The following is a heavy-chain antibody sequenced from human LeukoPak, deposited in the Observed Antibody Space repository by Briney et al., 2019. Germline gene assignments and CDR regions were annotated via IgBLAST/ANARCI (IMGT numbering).Heavy chain of an antibody. V-gene: IGHV1-2*02. CDR2: INPNSGGT. Sequence: GASVKVSCKASGYTFTGQYIHWVRQAPGQGLEWMGWINPNSGGTNYAQKFQGRVTMTRDTSISTAYMELSRLRSDDTAVYYCARTHRDTALYYFDYWAREPWSPSPQ. D-gene: IGHD5-18*01. J-gene: IGHJ4*02. CDR1: GYTFTGQY. CDR3: ARTHRDTALYYFDY.